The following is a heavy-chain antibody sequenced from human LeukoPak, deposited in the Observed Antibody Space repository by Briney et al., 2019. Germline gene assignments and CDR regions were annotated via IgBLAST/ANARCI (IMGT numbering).Heavy chain of an antibody. CDR2: IHHSGDT. CDR3: ARDAWIPIGGVIVTAFDY. Sequence: PSETLSLTCAVSGGSISGDSWWSWVRQSPGKGLEWIGEIHHSGDTDYNSSLKSRVTISLDKSKTQFSLTLNSVTAADTAVYYCARDAWIPIGGVIVTAFDYWGQGTLVTVSS. D-gene: IGHD3-16*02. V-gene: IGHV4-4*02. J-gene: IGHJ4*02. CDR1: GGSISGDSW.